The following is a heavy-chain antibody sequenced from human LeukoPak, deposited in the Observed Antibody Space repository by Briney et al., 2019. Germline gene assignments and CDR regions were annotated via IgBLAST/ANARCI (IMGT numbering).Heavy chain of an antibody. D-gene: IGHD4-23*01. CDR1: GFTFSNYW. CDR2: INWNGGST. J-gene: IGHJ4*02. V-gene: IGHV3-20*04. Sequence: GGSLRLSCAASGFTFSNYWMSWVRQAPGKGLEWVSGINWNGGSTGYADSVKGRFTISRDNAKNSLYLQMNSLRAEDTALYYCARDRNGGNTYYFDYWGQGTLVTVSS. CDR3: ARDRNGGNTYYFDY.